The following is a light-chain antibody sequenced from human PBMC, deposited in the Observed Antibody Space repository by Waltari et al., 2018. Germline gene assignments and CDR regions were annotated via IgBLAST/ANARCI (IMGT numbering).Light chain of an antibody. V-gene: IGLV2-14*03. CDR1: STDVGDYNY. CDR2: DVT. Sequence: QSALTQPASVSGSPGQSITISCTGASTDVGDYNYVSWYQQIPGKAPKVIIYDVTKRPSGVSNRFSGSKSGNSASPSISGLQAEDEAHYYCCSYAGRSTWVFGGGTKVTVL. J-gene: IGLJ3*02. CDR3: CSYAGRSTWV.